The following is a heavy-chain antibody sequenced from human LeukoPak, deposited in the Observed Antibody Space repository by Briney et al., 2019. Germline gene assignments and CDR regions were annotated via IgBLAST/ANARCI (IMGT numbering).Heavy chain of an antibody. CDR1: GFTFSSYG. CDR2: IRYDGSNQ. D-gene: IGHD3-16*02. J-gene: IGHJ4*02. V-gene: IGHV3-30*02. CDR3: VRRYMATSAEDFDY. Sequence: GGSLRLSCAASGFTFSSYGMHWVRQAPGKGLEWVTFIRYDGSNQYYADSVKGRFTISRDNSKNTLYLQMNTLRAEDTAVYYCVRRYMATSAEDFDYWGRGTLVTVFS.